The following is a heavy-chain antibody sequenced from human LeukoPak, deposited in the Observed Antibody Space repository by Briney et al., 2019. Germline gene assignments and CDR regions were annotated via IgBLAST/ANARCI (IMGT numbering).Heavy chain of an antibody. CDR1: GGTFSSYA. CDR3: ARVGDSGSYGGFWDY. J-gene: IGHJ4*02. V-gene: IGHV1-69*13. D-gene: IGHD1-26*01. CDR2: IIPIFGTA. Sequence: ASVKVSCKASGGTFSSYAISWVRQAPGQGLEWMGGIIPIFGTANYAQKFQGRVTITADESTSTAYMELSSLRSEDTAVYYCARVGDSGSYGGFWDYWGQGTLVTVSS.